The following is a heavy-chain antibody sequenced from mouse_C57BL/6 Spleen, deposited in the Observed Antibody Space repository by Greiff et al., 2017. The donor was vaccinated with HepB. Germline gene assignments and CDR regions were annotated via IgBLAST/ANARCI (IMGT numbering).Heavy chain of an antibody. Sequence: VQLQQSGPELVKPGASVKISCKASGYSFPSYYIHWVKQRPGQGLEWIGWIYPGSGNTKYNEKFKGKATLTADTSSSTAYMQLCSLTSEDAAVYYCATRYYGGAMDYWGQGTSVTVSS. V-gene: IGHV1-66*01. J-gene: IGHJ4*01. CDR1: GYSFPSYY. CDR3: ATRYYGGAMDY. CDR2: IYPGSGNT. D-gene: IGHD1-1*01.